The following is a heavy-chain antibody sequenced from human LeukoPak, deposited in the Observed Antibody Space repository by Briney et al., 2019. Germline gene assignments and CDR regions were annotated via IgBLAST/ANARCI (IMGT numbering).Heavy chain of an antibody. V-gene: IGHV1-24*01. J-gene: IGHJ4*02. CDR3: ATEDFWRGYYRY. CDR2: FDPEDGET. D-gene: IGHD3-3*01. CDR1: GYTLTELS. Sequence: ASVKVSCKVSGYTLTELSMHWVRQAPGKGLEWMGGFDPEDGETIYAQKFQVRVTMTEDTSTDTAYMELSSLRSEDTAVYYCATEDFWRGYYRYWGQGTLVTVSS.